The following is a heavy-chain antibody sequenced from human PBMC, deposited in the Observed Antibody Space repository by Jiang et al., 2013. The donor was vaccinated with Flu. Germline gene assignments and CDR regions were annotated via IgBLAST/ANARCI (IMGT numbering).Heavy chain of an antibody. D-gene: IGHD2-21*02. V-gene: IGHV4-4*07. CDR3: ARDDIVVVTAILRYWHFDL. J-gene: IGHJ2*01. CDR2: IYSSGTT. Sequence: GLVKPSETLSLTCIVSGGSISSSYWSWIRQPAGKGLEWIGRIYSSGTTNYNPSLKSRVTMSVDTSKNQFSLKLSSVTAADTAVYYCARDDIVVVTAILRYWHFDLWGRGTLVIVSS. CDR1: GGSISSSY.